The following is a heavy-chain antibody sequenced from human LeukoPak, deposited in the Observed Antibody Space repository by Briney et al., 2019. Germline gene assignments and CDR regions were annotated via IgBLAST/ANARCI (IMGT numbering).Heavy chain of an antibody. D-gene: IGHD3-10*01. CDR3: ARVYYYGSGSYHNWFDP. CDR1: GGSFSGYY. V-gene: IGHV4-34*01. J-gene: IGHJ5*02. Sequence: SSETLSLTCAVYGGSFSGYYWSWIRQPPGKGLEWIGEISHSGSTNYNPSLKSRVTISVDTSKNQFSLKLSSVTAADTAVYYCARVYYYGSGSYHNWFDPWGQGTLVTVSS. CDR2: ISHSGST.